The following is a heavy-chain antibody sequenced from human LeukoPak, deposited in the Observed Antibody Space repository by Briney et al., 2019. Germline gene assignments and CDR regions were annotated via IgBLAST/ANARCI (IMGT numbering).Heavy chain of an antibody. CDR3: AGDLLGYGGYDY. CDR2: ISYDGSNK. D-gene: IGHD5-12*01. V-gene: IGHV3-30*04. Sequence: GGSLRLSCAASGFTFSSYAMHWVRQAPGKGLEWVAVISYDGSNKYYADSVKGRFTISRDNSKNTLYLQMNSLRAEDTAVYYCAGDLLGYGGYDYWGQGTLVTVSS. CDR1: GFTFSSYA. J-gene: IGHJ4*02.